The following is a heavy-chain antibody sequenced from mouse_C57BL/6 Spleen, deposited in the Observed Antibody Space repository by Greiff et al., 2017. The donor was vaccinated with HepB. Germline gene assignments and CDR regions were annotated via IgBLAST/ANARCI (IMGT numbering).Heavy chain of an antibody. V-gene: IGHV2-9-1*01. CDR3: ARRAYYSNTYYAMDY. CDR2: IWTGGGT. Sequence: VKLVESGPGLVAPSQSLSITCTVSGFSLTSYAISWVRQPPGKGLEWLGVIWTGGGTNYNSALKSRLSISKDNSKSQVFLKMNSLQTDDTARYYCARRAYYSNTYYAMDYWGQGTSVTVSS. D-gene: IGHD2-5*01. J-gene: IGHJ4*01. CDR1: GFSLTSYA.